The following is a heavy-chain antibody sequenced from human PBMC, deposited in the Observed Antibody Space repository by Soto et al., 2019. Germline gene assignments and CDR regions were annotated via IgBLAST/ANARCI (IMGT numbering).Heavy chain of an antibody. CDR3: ARRIPNSIAVAGHFDY. Sequence: GGSLRLSCAASGFTFSSYWMHWVRQAPGKGLVWVSRINSDGSSTSYADSVKGRFTISRDNAKNTLYLQMNSLRAEDTAVYYCARRIPNSIAVAGHFDYWGQGTLVTVSS. D-gene: IGHD6-19*01. V-gene: IGHV3-74*01. CDR1: GFTFSSYW. J-gene: IGHJ4*02. CDR2: INSDGSST.